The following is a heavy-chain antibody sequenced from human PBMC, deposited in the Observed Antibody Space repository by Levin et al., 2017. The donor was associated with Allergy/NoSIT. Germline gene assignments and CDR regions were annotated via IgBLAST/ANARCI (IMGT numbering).Heavy chain of an antibody. CDR2: IYSSGNT. J-gene: IGHJ6*02. D-gene: IGHD1-1*01. V-gene: IGHV4-59*01. CDR1: GDSISSYY. CDR3: ARWNGYNGMDV. Sequence: SQTLSLTCTVSGDSISSYYWSWIRQPPGEGLEWIAYIYSSGNTNYNPSLKSRVTISVDTSKNRLSLRLTSVTAADTAVYYCARWNGYNGMDVWGQGTTVIVSS.